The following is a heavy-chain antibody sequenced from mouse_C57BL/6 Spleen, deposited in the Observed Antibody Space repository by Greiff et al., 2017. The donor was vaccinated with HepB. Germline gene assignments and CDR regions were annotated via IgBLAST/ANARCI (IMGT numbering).Heavy chain of an antibody. J-gene: IGHJ1*03. V-gene: IGHV14-3*01. CDR3: ARPPYYYGSSYWYFDV. D-gene: IGHD1-1*01. CDR2: IDPANGNT. CDR1: GFNIKNTY. Sequence: EVQLQQSVAELVRPGASVKLSCTASGFNIKNTYMHWVKQRPEQGLEWIGRIDPANGNTKYAPKFQGKATITADTSSHTAYLQLSSLTSEDTAIYYCARPPYYYGSSYWYFDVWGTGTTVTVSS.